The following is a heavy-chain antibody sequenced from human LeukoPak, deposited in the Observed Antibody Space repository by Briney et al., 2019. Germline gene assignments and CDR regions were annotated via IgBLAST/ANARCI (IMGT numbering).Heavy chain of an antibody. CDR1: GFTFSHYN. J-gene: IGHJ5*02. D-gene: IGHD3-22*01. CDR3: ARVSFYYDSAGYPSDL. CDR2: ISSSSSCI. Sequence: GGSLRLSCAASGFTFSHYNMIWVRQTPGKGLEWVSSISSSSSCIYYADSVKGRFTISRDNAKNSLFLQMNSLRAEDTAVYYCARVSFYYDSAGYPSDLRGQGTLVTVSS. V-gene: IGHV3-21*01.